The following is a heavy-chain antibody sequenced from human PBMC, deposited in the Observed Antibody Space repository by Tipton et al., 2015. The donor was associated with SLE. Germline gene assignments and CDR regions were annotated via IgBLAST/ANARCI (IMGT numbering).Heavy chain of an antibody. CDR2: IYYSGST. D-gene: IGHD3-3*01. CDR1: GGSISSSSYY. V-gene: IGHV4-39*07. CDR3: ATWRGYDFWTGYSPYYFDY. J-gene: IGHJ4*02. Sequence: LVQPSETLSLTCTVSGGSISSSSYYWGWIRQPPGKGLEWIGSIYYSGSTYYNPSLKSRVTISVDTSKNQFSLKLSSVTAADTAVYCCATWRGYDFWTGYSPYYFDYWGQGTLVTVSS.